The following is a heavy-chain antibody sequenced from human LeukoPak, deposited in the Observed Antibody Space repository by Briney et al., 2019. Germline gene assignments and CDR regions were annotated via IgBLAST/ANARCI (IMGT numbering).Heavy chain of an antibody. CDR2: VYNSGST. J-gene: IGHJ4*02. V-gene: IGHV4-59*01. Sequence: SETLSLTCTVSGGSISIYYWSWIRQPPGKGLEWIGYVYNSGSTDYNPSLKSRVTISADTSKNQFSLKLSSVIAADTAVYYCVRDRELNYWGQGILVTVTS. CDR1: GGSISIYY. D-gene: IGHD5-24*01. CDR3: VRDRELNY.